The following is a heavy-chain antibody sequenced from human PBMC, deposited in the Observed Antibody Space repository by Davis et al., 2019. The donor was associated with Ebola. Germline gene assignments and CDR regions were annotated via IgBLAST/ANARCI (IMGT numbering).Heavy chain of an antibody. CDR1: GYTFTDYH. CDR2: VILKSGAT. D-gene: IGHD4-11*01. Sequence: ASVTVSCKASGYTFTDYHIHWMRQAPGQGLEWLGRVILKSGATNYAQKFQGRVTMTRDTPISIVYMELSSLRYDDTADYYCARGHNYAHEYWGQGTLVTVSS. J-gene: IGHJ4*02. V-gene: IGHV1-2*06. CDR3: ARGHNYAHEY.